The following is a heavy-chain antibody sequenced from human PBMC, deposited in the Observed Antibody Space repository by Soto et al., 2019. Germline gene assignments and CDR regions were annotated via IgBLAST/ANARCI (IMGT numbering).Heavy chain of an antibody. CDR1: GLTVSSNY. V-gene: IGHV3-66*01. D-gene: IGHD3-22*01. CDR2: IYSDDST. J-gene: IGHJ3*02. CDR3: ARNYYDSSGYYYGGAFDI. Sequence: EVQLVESGGGLVQPGGSLRLSCAASGLTVSSNYMSWVRQAPGKGLEWVSVIYSDDSTFYSDSVKGRSTISRDNSKNTLYLQMNSLRAEDTAVYYCARNYYDSSGYYYGGAFDIWGQGTMVTVSS.